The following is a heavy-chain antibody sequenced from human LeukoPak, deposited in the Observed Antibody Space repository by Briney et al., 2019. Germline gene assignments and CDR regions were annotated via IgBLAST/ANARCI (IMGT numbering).Heavy chain of an antibody. D-gene: IGHD3-10*01. CDR1: GYLLITYD. CDR2: IRVTDGSA. J-gene: IGHJ6*03. CDR3: AKGSCSSHICYYFYYMDV. V-gene: IGHV3-23*01. Sequence: GGSLRLFCVAFGYLLITYDLPWVRLASVNGLEWFSVIRVTDGSAYYADSVKGRFIISRDNSKNSLYLQMNSLRADDTAKYYCAKGSCSSHICYYFYYMDVWGKGTTVTVSS.